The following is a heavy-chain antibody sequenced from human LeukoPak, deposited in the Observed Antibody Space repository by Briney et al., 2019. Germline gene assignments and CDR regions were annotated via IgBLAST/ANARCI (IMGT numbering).Heavy chain of an antibody. CDR2: IYYSGST. D-gene: IGHD2-15*01. J-gene: IGHJ6*03. V-gene: IGHV4-39*01. CDR3: ARVVRSSTWDHYYYYYMDV. Sequence: SETLSLTCTVSGGSISSSGYYWGWIRQPPGKGLEWIASIYYSGSTYYNPSLKSRVTISVDTSKNQFSLKLSSVTAADTAVYYCARVVRSSTWDHYYYYYMDVWGKGTTVTASS. CDR1: GGSISSSGYY.